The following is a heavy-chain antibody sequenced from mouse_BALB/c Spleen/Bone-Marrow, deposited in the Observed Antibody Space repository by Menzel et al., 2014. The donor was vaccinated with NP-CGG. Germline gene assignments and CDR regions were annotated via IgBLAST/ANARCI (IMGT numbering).Heavy chain of an antibody. D-gene: IGHD1-1*01. Sequence: EVKLVESGAELVKPGASVKLSCTASGFNIKDTYMHWVKQRPEQGLEWIGRIDPANGNTEYDPKFQGKATITADTSSNTAHLQLSSLTSEDTAVYYCANYYYGSSLFAYWGQGTLVTVSA. J-gene: IGHJ3*01. V-gene: IGHV14-3*02. CDR2: IDPANGNT. CDR1: GFNIKDTY. CDR3: ANYYYGSSLFAY.